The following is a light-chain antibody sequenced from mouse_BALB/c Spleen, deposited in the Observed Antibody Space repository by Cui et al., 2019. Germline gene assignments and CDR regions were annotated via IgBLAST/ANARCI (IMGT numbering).Light chain of an antibody. J-gene: IGKJ2*01. CDR2: RAN. CDR1: QDINSY. Sequence: DIKMTQSPSSMYASLGERVTITCKASQDINSYLSWFQQKPGKSPKTLIYRANRLVDGVPSRFSGSGSGQDYSLTISSLEYEDMGIYYCLQYDEFPYTFRGGTKLEIK. V-gene: IGKV14-111*01. CDR3: LQYDEFPYT.